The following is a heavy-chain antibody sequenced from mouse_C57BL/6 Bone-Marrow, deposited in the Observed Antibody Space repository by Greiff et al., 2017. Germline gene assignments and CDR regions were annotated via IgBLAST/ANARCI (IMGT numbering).Heavy chain of an antibody. V-gene: IGHV1-64*01. Sequence: VQLQQSGAELVKPGASVMLSCKASGYTFTSYWMHWVKQRPGQGLVWIGMIHPHRCSTNYNEKFKIKATLTVDKSASTAYMQLSSLTSEDSAVYYCARSPEGAMDYWGQGTSVTVSS. CDR3: ARSPEGAMDY. CDR1: GYTFTSYW. J-gene: IGHJ4*01. CDR2: IHPHRCST.